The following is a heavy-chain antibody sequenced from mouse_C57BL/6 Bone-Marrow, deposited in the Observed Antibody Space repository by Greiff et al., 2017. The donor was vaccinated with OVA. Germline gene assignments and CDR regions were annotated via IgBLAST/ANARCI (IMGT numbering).Heavy chain of an antibody. J-gene: IGHJ2*01. CDR2: IHPSDSDT. CDR1: GYSFTSYW. Sequence: QVHVKQPGPELVKPAASVKVSCKASGYSFTSYWMHWVQQWPGQGLEWIGRIHPSDSDTSYNQKFNGKAIWTVDKSSNTAYMQLSSRTSEDSAVYYCAIRLPTYWGQGTTLTVSS. D-gene: IGHD5-5*01. CDR3: AIRLPTY. V-gene: IGHV1-74*01.